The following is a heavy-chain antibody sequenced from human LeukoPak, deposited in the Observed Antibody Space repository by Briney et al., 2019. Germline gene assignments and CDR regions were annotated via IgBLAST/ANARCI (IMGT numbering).Heavy chain of an antibody. CDR1: GGSISSGGYS. Sequence: PSETLSLTCTVSGGSISSGGYSWSWIRQPPGKGLEWIGYIYHSGSTYYNPSLKSRVTISVDRSKNQFSLKLSSVTAADTAVYYCAATNITVIVVAPYFQHWGQGTLVTVSS. D-gene: IGHD3-22*01. CDR3: AATNITVIVVAPYFQH. J-gene: IGHJ1*01. V-gene: IGHV4-30-2*01. CDR2: IYHSGST.